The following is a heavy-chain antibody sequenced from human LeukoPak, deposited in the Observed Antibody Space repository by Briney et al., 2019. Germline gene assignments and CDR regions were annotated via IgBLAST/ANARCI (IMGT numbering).Heavy chain of an antibody. V-gene: IGHV4-39*01. Sequence: SETLSLTCTVSGGSISSSSYYWGWIRQPPGKGLEWIGSIYYSGTTYYSPPLKSRITISVDTSKDQFSLKLRSVTAADTAIFYCARLRSLEGTFDFWGLGTLVTVSS. CDR3: ARLRSLEGTFDF. CDR1: GGSISSSSYY. CDR2: IYYSGTT. J-gene: IGHJ4*02.